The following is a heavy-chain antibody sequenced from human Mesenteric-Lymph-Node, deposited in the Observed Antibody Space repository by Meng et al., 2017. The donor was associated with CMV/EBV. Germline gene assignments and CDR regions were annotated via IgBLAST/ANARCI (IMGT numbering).Heavy chain of an antibody. CDR3: ARDSDISGYYYTDY. Sequence: SGYTFTRYYMHWLRQAPGQSLEWMGLINPGGVSTSYAQKFQGRLTMTTDTSTSTVYMELSSLRSEDTAVYYCARDSDISGYYYTDYWGQGTLVTVSS. D-gene: IGHD3-22*01. J-gene: IGHJ4*02. CDR2: INPGGVST. V-gene: IGHV1-46*01. CDR1: GYTFTRYY.